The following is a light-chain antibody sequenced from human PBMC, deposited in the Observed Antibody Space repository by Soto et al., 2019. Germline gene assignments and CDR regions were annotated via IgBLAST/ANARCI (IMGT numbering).Light chain of an antibody. V-gene: IGLV3-21*01. CDR1: DIGSKG. J-gene: IGLJ2*01. CDR3: QVWDSGSAHVV. Sequence: SYELPQPPSLSVAPGKTASISCGGNDIGSKGVHWYQQKPGQAPVLVIYSDTDLPPVITERFSGSNSANLATLTISRVEAGDEADYYCQVWDSGSAHVVFGGGTKLTVL. CDR2: SDT.